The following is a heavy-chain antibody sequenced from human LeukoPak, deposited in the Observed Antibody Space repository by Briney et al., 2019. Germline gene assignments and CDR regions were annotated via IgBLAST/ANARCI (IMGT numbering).Heavy chain of an antibody. CDR2: IYSGGST. J-gene: IGHJ4*02. V-gene: IGHV3-66*01. Sequence: GGSLRLSCAASGFTVSSNYMSWVRQAPGKGLEWVSVIYSGGSTYYPDSVKGRFTISRDNSKNTLYLQMNSLRAEDTAVYYCARGKGASYYFDYWGQGTLVTVSS. D-gene: IGHD4/OR15-4a*01. CDR3: ARGKGASYYFDY. CDR1: GFTVSSNY.